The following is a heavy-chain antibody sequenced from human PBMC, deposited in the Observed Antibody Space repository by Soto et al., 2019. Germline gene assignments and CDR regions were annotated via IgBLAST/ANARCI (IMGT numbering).Heavy chain of an antibody. Sequence: EVQLVESGGGLVQPGGSLRLSCAASGFTFSNYWMHWVRQAPGKGLVWVSRINSDGSSTSYADSVKGRFTISRDNAKNTLFLQVKSLTAEETAVYYCVRGALDYGWGRGGYWGQGALVTVSS. J-gene: IGHJ4*02. CDR2: INSDGSST. CDR1: GFTFSNYW. V-gene: IGHV3-74*01. D-gene: IGHD3-16*01. CDR3: VRGALDYGWGRGGY.